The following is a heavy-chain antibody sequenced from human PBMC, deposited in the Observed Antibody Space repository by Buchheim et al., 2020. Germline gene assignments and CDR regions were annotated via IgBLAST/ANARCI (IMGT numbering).Heavy chain of an antibody. Sequence: QVQLVESGGGVVQPGRSLRLSCAASGFTFSSYGMHWVRQAPGKGLEWVAVIWYDGSNKYYADSVKGRFTISRDNSKNTLYLQMNSLRAEDTAVYYCAGWGVAGTPPYYYYGMDVWGKGTT. CDR2: IWYDGSNK. CDR3: AGWGVAGTPPYYYYGMDV. D-gene: IGHD6-19*01. J-gene: IGHJ6*04. V-gene: IGHV3-33*01. CDR1: GFTFSSYG.